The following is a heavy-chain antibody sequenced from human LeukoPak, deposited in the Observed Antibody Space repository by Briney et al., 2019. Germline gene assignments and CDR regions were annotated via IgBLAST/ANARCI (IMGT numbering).Heavy chain of an antibody. CDR2: FYPEDGET. CDR3: ATGVSYYYDSSGYRFDY. J-gene: IGHJ4*02. D-gene: IGHD3-22*01. CDR1: GYTLTELS. Sequence: GASVKVSCKVSGYTLTELSMHWVRQAPGKGLAWMGGFYPEDGETIYAQKFQGRVTTTEDTSTDTAYMELSSLRSEDTAVYYCATGVSYYYDSSGYRFDYWGQGTLVTVSS. V-gene: IGHV1-24*01.